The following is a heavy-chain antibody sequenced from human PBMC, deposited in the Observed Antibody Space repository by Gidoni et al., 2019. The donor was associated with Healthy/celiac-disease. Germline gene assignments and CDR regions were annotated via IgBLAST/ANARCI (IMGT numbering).Heavy chain of an antibody. CDR1: GGSISSRNW. D-gene: IGHD6-19*01. J-gene: IGHJ1*01. V-gene: IGHV4-4*02. CDR2: IYHSGST. CDR3: ARRVLLGGTVGYFQH. Sequence: QVQLQESGPALVKPSGTLSLTCAVSGGSISSRNWWSWVRQPPGKGLEWIGEIYHSGSTNYNPSLKSRVTISVDKSKNQFSLKLSSVTAADTAVYYCARRVLLGGTVGYFQHWGQGTLVTVSS.